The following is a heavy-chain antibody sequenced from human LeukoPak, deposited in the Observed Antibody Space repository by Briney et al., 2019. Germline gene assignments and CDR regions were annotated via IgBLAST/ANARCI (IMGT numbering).Heavy chain of an antibody. Sequence: GGSLRLSCAASGFTLSNYAMNWVRQAPGKGLEWVSSISSSSSYIYYADSVKGRFTISRDNAKNSLYLQMNSLRAEDTAVYYCARDRNNYYDRSGHYYWGQGTLVTVSS. J-gene: IGHJ4*02. D-gene: IGHD3-22*01. CDR3: ARDRNNYYDRSGHYY. V-gene: IGHV3-21*01. CDR1: GFTLSNYA. CDR2: ISSSSSYI.